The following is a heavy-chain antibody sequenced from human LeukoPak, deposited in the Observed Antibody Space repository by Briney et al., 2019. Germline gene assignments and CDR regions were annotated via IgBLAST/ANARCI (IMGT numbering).Heavy chain of an antibody. D-gene: IGHD1-26*01. CDR1: GGSISIYY. Sequence: SETLSLTCTVSGGSISIYYWSWIRQPAGKGLEWIGRIYTSGSTNYNPSLKSRVTMSVDTSKNQFSLKLSSVTAADTAVYYCARDWDLSNYYYYGMDVWGQGTTVTVSS. V-gene: IGHV4-4*07. J-gene: IGHJ6*02. CDR2: IYTSGST. CDR3: ARDWDLSNYYYYGMDV.